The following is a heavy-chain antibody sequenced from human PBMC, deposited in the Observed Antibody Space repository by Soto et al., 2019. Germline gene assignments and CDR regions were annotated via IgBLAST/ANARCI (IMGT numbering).Heavy chain of an antibody. D-gene: IGHD3-22*01. CDR1: GYKFTSYW. CDR2: IFPSDSDT. J-gene: IGHJ4*02. V-gene: IGHV5-51*01. CDR3: ARKDKSGYFNRFDS. Sequence: GESLKISCRTSGYKFTSYWIAWVCHMPGKGLEWMGIIFPSDSDTRYSPSFQGQVTISADRSTSTVFLQWASLKASDTAVYFCARKDKSGYFNRFDSWGKGILVTV.